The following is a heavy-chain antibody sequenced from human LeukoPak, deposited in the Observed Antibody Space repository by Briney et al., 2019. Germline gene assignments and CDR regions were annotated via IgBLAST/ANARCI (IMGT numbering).Heavy chain of an antibody. CDR1: GFSFSTTW. CDR3: ARALTMVRGVTQKLEY. V-gene: IGHV3-74*01. D-gene: IGHD3-10*01. Sequence: GGSLRLSCAASGFSFSTTWMHWVRQAPGKGLIWVSRINSDGTTSYADSVKGRFTISRDNAKNMLYLQMNSLRAEDTAVYYCARALTMVRGVTQKLEYWGQGTLVTVSS. CDR2: INSDGTT. J-gene: IGHJ4*02.